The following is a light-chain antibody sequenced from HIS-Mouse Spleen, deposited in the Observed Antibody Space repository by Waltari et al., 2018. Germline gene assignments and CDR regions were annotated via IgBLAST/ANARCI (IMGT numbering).Light chain of an antibody. V-gene: IGKV3-20*01. Sequence: EIVLTQSPGTLSLSPGERATLPCRASQSVSSSYLAWYQQKPGQAPRLLIYGASSRATGIPDRFSGSGSGTDFTLTISRLEPEDFAVYYCQQYGSSPSRTFGQGTKLEIK. CDR2: GAS. J-gene: IGKJ2*02. CDR3: QQYGSSPSRT. CDR1: QSVSSSY.